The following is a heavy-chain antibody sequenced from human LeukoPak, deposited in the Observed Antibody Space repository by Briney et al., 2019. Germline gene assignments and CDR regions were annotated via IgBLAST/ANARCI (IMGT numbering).Heavy chain of an antibody. CDR3: ARDGGGDY. J-gene: IGHJ4*02. D-gene: IGHD3-16*01. CDR2: ITSGSSTI. CDR1: GFTFSLYS. Sequence: GGSLRLSCAASGFTFSLYSMNWVRQAPGKGLEWVSYITSGSSTIYYADSVRGRFTISRDNAKNSLFLQMNSLRAEDTAGYYCARDGGGDYWGQGTLVTVSS. V-gene: IGHV3-48*01.